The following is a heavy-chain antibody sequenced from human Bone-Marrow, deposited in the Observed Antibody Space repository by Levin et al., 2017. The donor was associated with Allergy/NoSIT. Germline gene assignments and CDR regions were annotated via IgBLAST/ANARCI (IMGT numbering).Heavy chain of an antibody. D-gene: IGHD3-9*01. V-gene: IGHV3-30*03. CDR2: MSYDGRSK. Sequence: GGSLRLSCAASGFTFTNYDMYWVRQPPGKGLEWVAGMSYDGRSKSYADSVKGRFAISRDNSKSTLFLQMNSLRPEDTALYYCARDGFTHYDIMTGYLYWGQGTLVTVSS. CDR1: GFTFTNYD. J-gene: IGHJ4*02. CDR3: ARDGFTHYDIMTGYLY.